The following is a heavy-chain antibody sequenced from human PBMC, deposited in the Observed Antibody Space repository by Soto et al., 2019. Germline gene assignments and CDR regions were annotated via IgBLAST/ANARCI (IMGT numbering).Heavy chain of an antibody. Sequence: PSETLSLTCTVSGGSISSYYWSWIRQPPGKGLEWIGYIYYSGSTNYNPSLKSRVTISVDTSKNQFSLKLSSVTAADTAVYHCVRATAGGRRFDYWGQGTQVTVSS. CDR1: GGSISSYY. D-gene: IGHD6-13*01. V-gene: IGHV4-59*01. CDR3: VRATAGGRRFDY. J-gene: IGHJ4*02. CDR2: IYYSGST.